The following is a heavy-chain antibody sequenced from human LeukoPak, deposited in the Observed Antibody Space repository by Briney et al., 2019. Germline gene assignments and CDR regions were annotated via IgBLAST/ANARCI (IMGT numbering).Heavy chain of an antibody. V-gene: IGHV1-2*06. J-gene: IGHJ5*02. CDR2: INPNSGGT. D-gene: IGHD6-13*01. Sequence: ASVKVSCKASGYTFTGYYMHRVRQAPGQGLEWMGRINPNSGGTNYAQKFQGRVTMTRDTSISTAYMELSRLRSDDTAVYYCARVDSSSWSSNWFDPWGQGTLVTVSS. CDR3: ARVDSSSWSSNWFDP. CDR1: GYTFTGYY.